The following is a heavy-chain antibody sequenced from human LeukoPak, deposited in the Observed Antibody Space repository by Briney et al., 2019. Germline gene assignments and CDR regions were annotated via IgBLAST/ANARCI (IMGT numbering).Heavy chain of an antibody. J-gene: IGHJ4*02. CDR3: ARDSVVLTFIDY. CDR2: ISSSSSYI. V-gene: IGHV3-21*01. D-gene: IGHD2-15*01. Sequence: GGSLRLSCVASGFTFSSYSMTWVRQAPEKGLEWVSSISSSSSYIYYADSMKGRFTISRDNAKNSLYLQMNSLRAEDTAVYYCARDSVVLTFIDYWGQGTLVTVSS. CDR1: GFTFSSYS.